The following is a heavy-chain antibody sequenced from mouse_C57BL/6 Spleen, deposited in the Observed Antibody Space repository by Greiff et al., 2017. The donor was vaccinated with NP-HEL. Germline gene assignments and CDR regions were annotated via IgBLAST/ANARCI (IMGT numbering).Heavy chain of an antibody. D-gene: IGHD1-1*01. V-gene: IGHV1-81*01. J-gene: IGHJ3*01. CDR3: ARDYCGSSSFAY. CDR2: IYPRSGNT. CDR1: GYTFTSYG. Sequence: QVQLQQSGAELARPGASVKLSCKASGYTFTSYGISWVKQRTGQGLEWIGEIYPRSGNTYYNEKFKGKATLTADKSSSTAYMELRSLTSEDSAVYFCARDYCGSSSFAYWGQGTLVTVSA.